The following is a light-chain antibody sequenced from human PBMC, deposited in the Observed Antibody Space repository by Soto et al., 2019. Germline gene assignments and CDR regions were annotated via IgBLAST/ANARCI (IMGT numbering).Light chain of an antibody. CDR2: DVT. CDR1: NSDIGGYNF. J-gene: IGLJ1*01. V-gene: IGLV2-14*01. Sequence: QSVLTQPAFVSGSPGQSITISCTGTNSDIGGYNFVSWYQQHPGKVPKLMIYDVTNRPSGVSNRFSGSKSGNTASLTISGLQAEDDADYYCSSYTSSSTRVFRTGTKLTVL. CDR3: SSYTSSSTRV.